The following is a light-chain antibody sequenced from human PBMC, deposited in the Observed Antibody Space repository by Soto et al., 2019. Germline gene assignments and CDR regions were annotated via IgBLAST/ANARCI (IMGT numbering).Light chain of an antibody. CDR3: QQYGSSPFT. Sequence: DIVVTQSPDSLAVSLGETATINVRASRSIASSYLAWYQQKNGQAPRLIIYAASTRATGIPDRFSGSWYGTDFNLTISRLEPEDFAVYYCQQYGSSPFTFGPGTKVDIK. J-gene: IGKJ3*01. CDR2: AAS. CDR1: RSIASSY. V-gene: IGKV3-20*01.